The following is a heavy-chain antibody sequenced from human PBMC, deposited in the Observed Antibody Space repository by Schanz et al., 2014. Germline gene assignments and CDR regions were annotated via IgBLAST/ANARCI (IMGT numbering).Heavy chain of an antibody. CDR2: INPGPGGT. CDR3: ARVRSEDYGGMDV. V-gene: IGHV1-2*06. Sequence: QVQLVQSGVEVKKPGASVKVSCKASGYTFTGHYIQWVRQAPGQGLEWMGRINPGPGGTQYAQKFQGRVTMTTAKSISTVYMELSRLRSDDTAVYYCARVRSEDYGGMDVWGQGTTVTVSS. J-gene: IGHJ6*02. CDR1: GYTFTGHY.